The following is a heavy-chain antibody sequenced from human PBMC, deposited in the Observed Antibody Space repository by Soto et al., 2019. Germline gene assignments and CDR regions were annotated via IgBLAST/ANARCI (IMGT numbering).Heavy chain of an antibody. V-gene: IGHV3-23*01. CDR2: ISGSGCST. CDR1: GFTFSSYA. J-gene: IGHJ4*02. Sequence: PGGSLRLSCAASGFTFSSYAMSWVRQAPGKGLEWVSGISGSGCSTYYADSVEGRFTISRDNSKNTLYLQVNSLRAEDTAIYYCAKDRKSGSGWYWDYWGQGTLVTVSS. D-gene: IGHD6-19*01. CDR3: AKDRKSGSGWYWDY.